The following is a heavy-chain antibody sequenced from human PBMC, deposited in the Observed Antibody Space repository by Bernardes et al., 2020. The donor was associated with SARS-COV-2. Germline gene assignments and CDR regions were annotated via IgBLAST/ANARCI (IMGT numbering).Heavy chain of an antibody. CDR2: IYYSGST. V-gene: IGHV4-39*01. D-gene: IGHD1-26*01. Sequence: SETLSLTCTVSGGSISSSSYYWGWIRQPPGKGLEWIGSIYYSGSTYYNPSLKSRVTISVDTSKNQFSLKLSSVTAADTAVYYCAEGGSGSYYGDAFDIWGQGTMVTVSS. J-gene: IGHJ3*02. CDR3: AEGGSGSYYGDAFDI. CDR1: GGSISSSSYY.